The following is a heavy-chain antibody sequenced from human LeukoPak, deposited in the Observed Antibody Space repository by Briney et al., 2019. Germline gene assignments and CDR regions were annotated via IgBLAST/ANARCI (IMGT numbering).Heavy chain of an antibody. CDR3: ARDLSDSGMYYLDY. J-gene: IGHJ4*02. D-gene: IGHD1-26*01. Sequence: APVKVSCKASGYTFTSYGISWVRQAPGQGLEWMGWISAYNGNTNYAQKLQGRVTMTTDTSTSTAYMELRSLRSDDTAVYYCARDLSDSGMYYLDYWGQGTLVAVSS. V-gene: IGHV1-18*01. CDR1: GYTFTSYG. CDR2: ISAYNGNT.